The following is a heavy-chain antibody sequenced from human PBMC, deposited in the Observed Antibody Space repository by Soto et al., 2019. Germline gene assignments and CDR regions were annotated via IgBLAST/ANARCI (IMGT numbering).Heavy chain of an antibody. V-gene: IGHV1-46*01. J-gene: IGHJ5*02. CDR1: GYTFTSYY. D-gene: IGHD3-10*01. CDR3: AQQDMVRGVIGFDP. CDR2: INPSGGST. Sequence: QVQLVQSGAEVKKPGASVKVSCKASGYTFTSYYMHWVRQAPGQGLEWMGIINPSGGSTSYEQKFQRRVTMTRDTSTSTVYKELGILRSEDPAVYDCAQQDMVRGVIGFDPWGQGTLVTVSS.